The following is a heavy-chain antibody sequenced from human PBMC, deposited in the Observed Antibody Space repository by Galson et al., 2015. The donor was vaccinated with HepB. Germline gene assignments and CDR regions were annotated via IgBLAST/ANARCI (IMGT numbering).Heavy chain of an antibody. J-gene: IGHJ4*02. D-gene: IGHD3-3*01. CDR3: AKDPDFDFYSEKSTTFDY. Sequence: SLRLSCAASGFSFDTYAMSWVRQALGKGLEWVSSISGAGRNTYYADAVRGRFTISRDNSKNTVYLQMISLRDVDTAMYYCAKDPDFDFYSEKSTTFDYWGRGTLVTVSS. V-gene: IGHV3-23*01. CDR2: ISGAGRNT. CDR1: GFSFDTYA.